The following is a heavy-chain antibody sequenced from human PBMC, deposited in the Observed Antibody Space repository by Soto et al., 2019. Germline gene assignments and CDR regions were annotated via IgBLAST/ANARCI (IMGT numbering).Heavy chain of an antibody. J-gene: IGHJ4*02. CDR2: ISGSDDST. V-gene: IGHV3-23*01. CDR1: GFTFSSYA. Sequence: EVQLLESGGGLVQPGESLRLSCAASGFTFSSYAMSWVRQAPGKGLEWVSVISGSDDSTYYADSVKGRFTISRDNSKNTLDLQMNSLRAEDTAVYYCAKRSNTSTFDYWGQGTLVTVSS. CDR3: AKRSNTSTFDY. D-gene: IGHD6-6*01.